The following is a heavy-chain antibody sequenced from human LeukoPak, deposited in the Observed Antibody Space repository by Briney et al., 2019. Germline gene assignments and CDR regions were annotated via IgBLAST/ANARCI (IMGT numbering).Heavy chain of an antibody. CDR3: AKDSGYSYAPYYYMDV. CDR1: GFTFSSYG. V-gene: IGHV3-33*06. CDR2: IWYDGSNK. J-gene: IGHJ6*03. D-gene: IGHD5-18*01. Sequence: GGSLRLSCAASGFTFSSYGMHWVRQAPGKGLEWVAGIWYDGSNKYYADSVKGRFTISRDNSKNTLYLQMNSLRAEDTAVYYCAKDSGYSYAPYYYMDVWGKGTTVTVSS.